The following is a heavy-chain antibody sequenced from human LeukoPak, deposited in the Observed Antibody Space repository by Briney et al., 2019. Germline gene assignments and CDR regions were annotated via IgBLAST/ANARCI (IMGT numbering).Heavy chain of an antibody. Sequence: GSSVKVSCKASGGTFSSYAISWVRQAPGQGLAWMGGIIPIFGTANYAQKFQGRVTITADESTSTAYMELSSLRSEDTAVYYCARGAPDILTGWPPGFDYWGQGTLVTVSS. J-gene: IGHJ4*02. V-gene: IGHV1-69*13. CDR2: IIPIFGTA. D-gene: IGHD3-9*01. CDR1: GGTFSSYA. CDR3: ARGAPDILTGWPPGFDY.